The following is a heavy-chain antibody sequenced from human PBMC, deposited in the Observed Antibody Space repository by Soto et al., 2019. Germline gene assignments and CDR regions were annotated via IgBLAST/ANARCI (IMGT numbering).Heavy chain of an antibody. CDR3: AKERVPGHPRSDYFDY. CDR1: EFTLSSYG. D-gene: IGHD7-27*01. Sequence: WWSLRLSCAASEFTLSSYGMHWFRQAPGRGLEWVAVIAYDGSNKYYADSVKGRFTISRDNSKNPLYLQMNSLRAEDTAVYYCAKERVPGHPRSDYFDYWGQGTLVTVSS. V-gene: IGHV3-30*18. J-gene: IGHJ4*02. CDR2: IAYDGSNK.